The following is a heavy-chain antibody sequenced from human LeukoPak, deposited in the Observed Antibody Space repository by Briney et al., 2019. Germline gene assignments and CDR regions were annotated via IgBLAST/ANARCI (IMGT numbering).Heavy chain of an antibody. V-gene: IGHV3-23*01. J-gene: IGHJ4*02. Sequence: GGSLRLSCAASGFSFSNYAMSWVRQAPGKGLEWVSAITGSGGSTYYADSVKGRFTISRDNSKNTVYLQMNSLRAEDTAVYYCARHSGYDLSFFDYWGQGTLVTVSS. CDR2: ITGSGGST. D-gene: IGHD5-12*01. CDR1: GFSFSNYA. CDR3: ARHSGYDLSFFDY.